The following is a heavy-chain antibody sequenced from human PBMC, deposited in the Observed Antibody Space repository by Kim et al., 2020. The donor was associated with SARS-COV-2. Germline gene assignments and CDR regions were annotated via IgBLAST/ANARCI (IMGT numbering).Heavy chain of an antibody. CDR3: AKIGYYYEEPYGMDV. Sequence: DSVKGRFTISRDNAKNSLYLQMNSLRAEDTALYYSAKIGYYYEEPYGMDVWGQGTTVTVSS. V-gene: IGHV3-9*01. D-gene: IGHD3-22*01. J-gene: IGHJ6*02.